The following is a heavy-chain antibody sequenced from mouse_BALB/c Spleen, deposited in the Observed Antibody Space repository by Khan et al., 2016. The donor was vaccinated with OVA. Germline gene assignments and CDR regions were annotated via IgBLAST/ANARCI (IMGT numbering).Heavy chain of an antibody. J-gene: IGHJ3*01. CDR2: ISSGAYSI. Sequence: EVELVESGGGLVQPGGSRKLSCAASGFTFIDYGMAWVRQTPGKGPEWIAFISSGAYSIYYADTVTGRFTISRENAKNPLYLEMSSLRSDDTAMYFCARGGFAYWGQGTLVTVSA. CDR3: ARGGFAY. V-gene: IGHV5-15*02. CDR1: GFTFIDYG.